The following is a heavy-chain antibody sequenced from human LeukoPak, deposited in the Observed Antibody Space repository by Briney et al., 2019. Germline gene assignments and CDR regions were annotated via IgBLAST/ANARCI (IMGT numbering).Heavy chain of an antibody. D-gene: IGHD2-15*01. V-gene: IGHV3-66*02. Sequence: SGGSLRLSCAASGFTVSSNYMSWVRQAPGKGLEWVSVIYSGGSTYYADSVKGRFTISRDNSKNTLYLQMNSLRAEDTAVYYCAKDEYCSGGSCFSVDYWGQGTLVTVSS. J-gene: IGHJ4*02. CDR1: GFTVSSNY. CDR2: IYSGGST. CDR3: AKDEYCSGGSCFSVDY.